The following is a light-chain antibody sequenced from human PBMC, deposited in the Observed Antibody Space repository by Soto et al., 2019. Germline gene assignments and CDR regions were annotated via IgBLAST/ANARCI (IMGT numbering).Light chain of an antibody. CDR3: QHYNSYSEA. V-gene: IGKV1-5*03. Sequence: DIQMTQSPSTLSGSVGDRVTITCRASQTISSWLAWYQQTQGKAPKLLIYKASTLKSGVPSRFSGSGSGTEFTLPISRLQPDDFETDYCQHYNSYSEAFGQGTKVDI. CDR1: QTISSW. CDR2: KAS. J-gene: IGKJ1*01.